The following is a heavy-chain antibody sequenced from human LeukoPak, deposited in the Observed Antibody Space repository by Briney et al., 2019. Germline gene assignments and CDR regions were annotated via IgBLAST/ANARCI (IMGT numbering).Heavy chain of an antibody. J-gene: IGHJ4*02. CDR1: GYTFTNFG. V-gene: IGHV1-18*01. D-gene: IGHD3-22*01. Sequence: ASVKVSCRASGYTFTNFGISWVRQAPGQGLEWIAWISAYNGNPTYARKLQGRVTVTTDTSTNTAYMELRSLTSDDTAVYFCARAGQGYYFDTSAYYFDYWGQGTLVTVSS. CDR2: ISAYNGNP. CDR3: ARAGQGYYFDTSAYYFDY.